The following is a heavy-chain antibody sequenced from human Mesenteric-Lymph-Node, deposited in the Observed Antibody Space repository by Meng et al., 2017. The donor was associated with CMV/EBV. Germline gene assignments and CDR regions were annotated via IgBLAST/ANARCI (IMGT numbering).Heavy chain of an antibody. Sequence: GGSLRLSCAASGFTFSSYGMHWVRQAPGKGLEWVSSISSSSSYIYYADSVKGRFTISRDNAKNSLYLQMNSLRAEDKAVYYCAKVVGSGGYYYYGMDVWGQGTTVTVSS. CDR1: GFTFSSYG. J-gene: IGHJ6*02. CDR2: ISSSSSYI. D-gene: IGHD3-10*01. V-gene: IGHV3-21*01. CDR3: AKVVGSGGYYYYGMDV.